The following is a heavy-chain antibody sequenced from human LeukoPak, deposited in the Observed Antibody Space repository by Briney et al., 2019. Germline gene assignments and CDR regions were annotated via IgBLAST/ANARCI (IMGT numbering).Heavy chain of an antibody. J-gene: IGHJ4*02. D-gene: IGHD7-27*01. Sequence: GGSLRLSCAASGFTFSSYGMHWVRQAPGKGLEWVAVISYDGSNKYYADSAKGRFTISRDNSKNTLYLQMNSLRAEDTAVYYCAKDHLGSSLDYWGQGTLVTVSS. CDR3: AKDHLGSSLDY. CDR2: ISYDGSNK. CDR1: GFTFSSYG. V-gene: IGHV3-30*18.